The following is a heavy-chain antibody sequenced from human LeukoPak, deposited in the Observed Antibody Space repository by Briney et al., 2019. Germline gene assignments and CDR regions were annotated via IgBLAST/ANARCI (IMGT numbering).Heavy chain of an antibody. J-gene: IGHJ4*02. CDR2: INPNSGGT. CDR1: GHTFTGYY. Sequence: ASVKVSCKASGHTFTGYYMHWVRQAPGQGLGWMGWINPNSGGTNYAQKFQGRVTMTRDTSISTAYMELSGLRSDDTAVYYCARELTIFGVVIFDYWGQGTLVTVSS. D-gene: IGHD3-3*01. V-gene: IGHV1-2*02. CDR3: ARELTIFGVVIFDY.